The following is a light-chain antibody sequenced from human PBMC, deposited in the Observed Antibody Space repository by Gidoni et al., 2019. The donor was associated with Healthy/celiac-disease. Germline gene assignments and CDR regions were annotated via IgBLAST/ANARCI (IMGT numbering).Light chain of an antibody. Sequence: DIQMTQSPSSLSASVGDRVTITCRASQGISNSLAWYQQKPGKAPKLLLYAASRLESGVPSRFRGSGSGTDYTLTISSLQPEDFATYYCQQYYSTPPVTFGQGTKVEIK. CDR1: QGISNS. CDR2: AAS. V-gene: IGKV1-NL1*01. CDR3: QQYYSTPPVT. J-gene: IGKJ1*01.